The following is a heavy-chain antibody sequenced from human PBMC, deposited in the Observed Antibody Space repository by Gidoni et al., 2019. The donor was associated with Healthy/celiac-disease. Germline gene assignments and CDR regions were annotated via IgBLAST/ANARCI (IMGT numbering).Heavy chain of an antibody. D-gene: IGHD3-10*01. J-gene: IGHJ5*02. Sequence: QLQLQESGPGLVKPSETLSLTCTVSGGSISSSSYYWGWIRQPPGKGLEWIGSIYYSGSTYYNPSLKSRVTISVDTSKNQFSLKLSSVTAADTAVYYCARANLLLWFGELLYNWFDPWGQGTLVTVSS. CDR2: IYYSGST. CDR1: GGSISSSSYY. CDR3: ARANLLLWFGELLYNWFDP. V-gene: IGHV4-39*07.